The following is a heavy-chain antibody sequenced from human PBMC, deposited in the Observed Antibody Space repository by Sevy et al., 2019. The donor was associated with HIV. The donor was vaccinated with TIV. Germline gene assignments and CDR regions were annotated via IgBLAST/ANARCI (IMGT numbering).Heavy chain of an antibody. D-gene: IGHD3-22*01. CDR2: FDTEDDET. CDR1: GYTLSRLS. Sequence: ASVKVSCKVSGYTLSRLSMHWVRQGPGKGLEWMGRFDTEDDETIYAQKFQGRVTMTEDTSTDTAYMELSSLRFEDTAVYYCATAKDYYENSGDPFDYWGQGTLVTVSS. CDR3: ATAKDYYENSGDPFDY. V-gene: IGHV1-24*01. J-gene: IGHJ4*02.